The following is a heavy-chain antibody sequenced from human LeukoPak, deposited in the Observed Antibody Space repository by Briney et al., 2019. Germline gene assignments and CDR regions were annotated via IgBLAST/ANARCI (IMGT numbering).Heavy chain of an antibody. D-gene: IGHD3-22*01. CDR1: GFTFSSCA. J-gene: IGHJ3*02. CDR2: ISYGGSNK. CDR3: ARDYYDSSGYYYDAFDI. V-gene: IGHV3-30-3*01. Sequence: GGSLRLSCAASGFTFSSCAMHWVRQAPGKGLEWVAVISYGGSNKYYADSVKGRFTISRDNSKNTLYLQMNSLSAEDTAVYYCARDYYDSSGYYYDAFDIWGQGTMVTVSS.